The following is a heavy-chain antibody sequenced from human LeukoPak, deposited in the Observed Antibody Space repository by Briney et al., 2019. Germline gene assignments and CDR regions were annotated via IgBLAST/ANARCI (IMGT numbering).Heavy chain of an antibody. CDR3: TTWVDFWSGYHPRYYYYMDV. J-gene: IGHJ6*03. V-gene: IGHV3-15*01. CDR2: IKSKTDGGTT. CDR1: GFTFSNAW. Sequence: PGGSLRLSCAASGFTFSNAWMSWVRQAPGKGLEWVGRIKSKTDGGTTDYAAPVKGRFTISRDDSKNTLYLQMNSLKTEDTAVYYCTTWVDFWSGYHPRYYYYMDVWGKGTTVTVSS. D-gene: IGHD3-3*01.